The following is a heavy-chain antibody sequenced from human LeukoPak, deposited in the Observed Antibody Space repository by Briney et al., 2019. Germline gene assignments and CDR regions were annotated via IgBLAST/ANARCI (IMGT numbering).Heavy chain of an antibody. D-gene: IGHD6-19*01. Sequence: SETLSLTCTVSGGSISSYYWSWIRQPPGKGLEWIGSIHYTGSTNYNPSLKSRVTISVDTSKNQFSLKVNSVTAADTAVYYCARGGQGRIAVADGGFDYWGQGTLVTVSP. J-gene: IGHJ4*02. CDR3: ARGGQGRIAVADGGFDY. CDR1: GGSISSYY. V-gene: IGHV4-59*12. CDR2: IHYTGST.